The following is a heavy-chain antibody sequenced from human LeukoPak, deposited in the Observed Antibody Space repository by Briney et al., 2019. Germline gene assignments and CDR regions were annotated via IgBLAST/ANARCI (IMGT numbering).Heavy chain of an antibody. V-gene: IGHV4-39*01. CDR2: IYYNGST. Sequence: SETLSLTRTVSGGSISSSFYYWGWMRQPPGKGLEWIGSIYYNGSTYYNPSLKSRVTISVDTSKNQFSLQLSSVTAADTAVYYCARVMVRGVSFFDYWGQGTLVTVSS. CDR3: ARVMVRGVSFFDY. J-gene: IGHJ4*02. D-gene: IGHD3-10*01. CDR1: GGSISSSFYY.